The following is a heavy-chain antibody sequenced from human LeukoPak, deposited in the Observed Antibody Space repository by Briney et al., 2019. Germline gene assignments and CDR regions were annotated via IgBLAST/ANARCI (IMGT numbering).Heavy chain of an antibody. D-gene: IGHD3-16*01. Sequence: GGSLRLSCAASGFTFSSYGMHWVRQAPGKGLEWVAIIWYDGSNTYYADSVKGRFTISRDNSKNTLYLQMNSLRAEDTAVYYCAPDHGGYWDQGTLVTVSS. J-gene: IGHJ4*02. CDR3: APDHGGY. CDR2: IWYDGSNT. V-gene: IGHV3-33*01. CDR1: GFTFSSYG.